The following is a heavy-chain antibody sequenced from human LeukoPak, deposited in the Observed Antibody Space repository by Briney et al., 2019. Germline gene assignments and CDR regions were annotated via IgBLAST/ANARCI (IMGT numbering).Heavy chain of an antibody. CDR1: GFTFSSYA. CDR3: AKVTGGDMITYGGLDY. CDR2: ISGNGDIT. V-gene: IGHV3-23*01. Sequence: GGSLRLSCAASGFTFSSYAMSWVRQAPGKGLEWVSAISGNGDITYYTDSVKGRFTISRDNSKNTLYLQMNNLRAEDTAVYYCAKVTGGDMITYGGLDYWGQGTLVTVSS. D-gene: IGHD3-16*01. J-gene: IGHJ4*02.